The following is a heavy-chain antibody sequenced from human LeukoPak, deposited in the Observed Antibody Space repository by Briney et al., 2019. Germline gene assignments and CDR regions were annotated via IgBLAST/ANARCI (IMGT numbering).Heavy chain of an antibody. CDR2: IYTSGST. D-gene: IGHD3-22*01. CDR1: GGSISSYY. V-gene: IGHV4-4*09. Sequence: SETLSLTCTVSGGSISSYYWSWIRQPPGNGLEWIGYIYTSGSTNYNPSLKSRVTISVDTSKHQFSLKLSSVTAADTAVYYCARLQYYYDSSGYYMDVWGKGTTVTVS. J-gene: IGHJ6*03. CDR3: ARLQYYYDSSGYYMDV.